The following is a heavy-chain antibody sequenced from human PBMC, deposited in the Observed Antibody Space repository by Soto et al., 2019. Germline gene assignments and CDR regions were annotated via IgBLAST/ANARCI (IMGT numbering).Heavy chain of an antibody. V-gene: IGHV5-51*01. CDR2: IYPGDSDT. CDR3: ARHGVDTAMIYYYGMDV. CDR1: GYSFSTYW. Sequence: GESLKISCKGSGYSFSTYWIGWVRQIPWKGLEWMGIIYPGDSDTRYSPSFQGQVTISADTSISTAYLQWSSLKASDTAIYYCARHGVDTAMIYYYGMDVWGQGTTVTVSS. J-gene: IGHJ6*02. D-gene: IGHD5-18*01.